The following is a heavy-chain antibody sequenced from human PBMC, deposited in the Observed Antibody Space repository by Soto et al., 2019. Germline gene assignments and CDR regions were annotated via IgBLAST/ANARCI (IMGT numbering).Heavy chain of an antibody. CDR1: GGSFSGYY. Sequence: SETLCLTCAVYGGSFSGYYWSWIRQPPGKGLEWIGEINHSGSTNYNPSLKSRVTISVDTSKNQFSLKLSSVTAADTAVYYCARGPYYDILTGYFHYFDDWGQGTLVTVSS. J-gene: IGHJ4*02. CDR3: ARGPYYDILTGYFHYFDD. D-gene: IGHD3-9*01. V-gene: IGHV4-34*01. CDR2: INHSGST.